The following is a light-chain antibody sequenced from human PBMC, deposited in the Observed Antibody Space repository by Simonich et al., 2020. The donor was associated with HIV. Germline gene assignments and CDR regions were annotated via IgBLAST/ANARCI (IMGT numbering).Light chain of an antibody. J-gene: IGLJ3*02. CDR1: SSDVGGYNY. Sequence: QSALTQPRSVSGSPGQSVTISCTGTSSDVGGYNYVSWYQQHPGKAPKLMIYDVSKRPSGVPDRFSGSKSGNTASLTISGLQAEDEGDYYCSSYTSSSTWVFGGGTKLTVL. V-gene: IGLV2-11*01. CDR3: SSYTSSSTWV. CDR2: DVS.